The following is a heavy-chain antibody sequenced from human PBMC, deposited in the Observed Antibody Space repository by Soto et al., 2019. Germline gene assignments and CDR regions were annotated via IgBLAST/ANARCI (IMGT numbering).Heavy chain of an antibody. CDR1: GYTFTSYG. CDR3: ARHGCSSTSCPYYYYYGMDV. J-gene: IGHJ6*02. V-gene: IGHV1-18*01. Sequence: ASVKVSCKASGYTFTSYGISWVRQAPGQGLEWMGWISAYNGNTNYAQKLQGRVTMTTDTSTSTAYMELRSLRSDDTAMYYCARHGCSSTSCPYYYYYGMDVWGQGTTVTVS. CDR2: ISAYNGNT. D-gene: IGHD2-2*01.